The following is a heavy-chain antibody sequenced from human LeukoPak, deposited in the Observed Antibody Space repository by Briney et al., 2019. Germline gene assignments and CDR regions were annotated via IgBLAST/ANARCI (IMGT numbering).Heavy chain of an antibody. D-gene: IGHD5-24*01. CDR2: ISYDGSNK. CDR1: GFTFSSYA. V-gene: IGHV3-30-3*01. J-gene: IGHJ1*01. Sequence: GRSLRLSSAASGFTFSSYAMHWVRQAPGKGLEWVAVISYDGSNKYYADSVKGRFTISRDNSKNTLYLQMNSLRAEDTAVYYCARVDGYNSEYFQHWGQGTLVTVSS. CDR3: ARVDGYNSEYFQH.